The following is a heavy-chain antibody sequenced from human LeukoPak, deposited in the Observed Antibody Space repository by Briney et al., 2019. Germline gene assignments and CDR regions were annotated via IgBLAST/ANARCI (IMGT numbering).Heavy chain of an antibody. D-gene: IGHD6-19*01. V-gene: IGHV3-30*04. CDR2: ISYDGSNK. CDR1: GFTFSSYA. Sequence: GGSLRLTCAASGFTFSSYAMHWVRQAPGKGLEWVAVISYDGSNKYYADSVKGRLTISRDNSKNTLYLQMNSLRAEDTAVYYCARDMVSSSGWPNDAFGIWGQGTMVTVSS. J-gene: IGHJ3*02. CDR3: ARDMVSSSGWPNDAFGI.